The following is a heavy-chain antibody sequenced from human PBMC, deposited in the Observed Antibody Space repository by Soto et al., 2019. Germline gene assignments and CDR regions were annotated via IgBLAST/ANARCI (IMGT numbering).Heavy chain of an antibody. V-gene: IGHV1-18*04. D-gene: IGHD3-10*01. CDR3: ARDRHVLLWFGELFDY. J-gene: IGHJ4*02. CDR2: ISAYNGNT. CDR1: GYTFTSYG. Sequence: QVQLVQSGAEVKKPGASVKVSCKASGYTFTSYGISWVRQAPGQGLEWMGWISAYNGNTNYAQKLQGRGTMTTDTSTSTAYMELRSLRSDDTAVYYCARDRHVLLWFGELFDYWGQGTLVTVSS.